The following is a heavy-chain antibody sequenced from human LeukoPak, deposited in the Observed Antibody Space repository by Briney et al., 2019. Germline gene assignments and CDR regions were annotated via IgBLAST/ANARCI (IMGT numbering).Heavy chain of an antibody. D-gene: IGHD2-2*01. CDR3: ASRSCTTTNCYAVGFDY. CDR2: IYSGGNT. Sequence: GGSLRLSCAASGFTISSNYMSWVRQAAGKGLEWVSVIYSGGNTYYADSVKGRFTISRDNSKNTLYLQMNSLRAEDTAVYYCASRSCTTTNCYAVGFDYWGQGTLVTVSS. J-gene: IGHJ4*02. V-gene: IGHV3-53*01. CDR1: GFTISSNY.